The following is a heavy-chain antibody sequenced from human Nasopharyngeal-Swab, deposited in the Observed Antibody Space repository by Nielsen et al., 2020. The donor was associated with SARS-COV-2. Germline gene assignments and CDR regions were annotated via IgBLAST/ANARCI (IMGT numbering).Heavy chain of an antibody. V-gene: IGHV5-51*01. J-gene: IGHJ6*02. D-gene: IGHD3-10*01. CDR1: GYRFSTYW. CDR3: AIDYGSGTYGLDV. Sequence: KVSCKGSGYRFSTYWINWVRQMPAKGLEWMGIIYPGDSDTRYSPSFQGQVSISVDKSITTAYLQWNSLKASDTATYFCAIDYGSGTYGLDVWGQGTRVTVSS. CDR2: IYPGDSDT.